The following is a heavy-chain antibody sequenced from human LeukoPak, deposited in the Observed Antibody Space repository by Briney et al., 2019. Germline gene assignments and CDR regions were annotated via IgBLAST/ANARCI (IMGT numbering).Heavy chain of an antibody. CDR3: ARHGGLYYYDSRHAFDI. V-gene: IGHV5-51*01. D-gene: IGHD3-22*01. CDR2: ILSGDSDT. Sequence: GESLQSSCKGSGYSFTSYWIGWVRQLPGKGLECMGIILSGDSDTRYSPSFQGQVTISADKSISTAYLQGSSLKASDTAMYYCARHGGLYYYDSRHAFDIWGQGTMVTVSS. CDR1: GYSFTSYW. J-gene: IGHJ3*02.